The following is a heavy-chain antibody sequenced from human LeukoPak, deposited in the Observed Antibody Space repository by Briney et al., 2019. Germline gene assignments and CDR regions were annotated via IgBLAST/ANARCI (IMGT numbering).Heavy chain of an antibody. CDR3: AKESGIVGAPWMFDY. Sequence: GGSLRLSCAASGFTFSSYGMHWVRQAPGKGLEWVAFIRYDGSNKYYADSVKGRFSISRDNSKNTLYLQMNSLRAEDTAVYYCAKESGIVGAPWMFDYWGQGTLVTVSS. V-gene: IGHV3-30*02. D-gene: IGHD1-26*01. CDR2: IRYDGSNK. J-gene: IGHJ4*02. CDR1: GFTFSSYG.